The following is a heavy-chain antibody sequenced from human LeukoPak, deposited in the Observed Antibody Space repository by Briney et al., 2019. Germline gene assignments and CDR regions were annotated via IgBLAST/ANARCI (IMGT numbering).Heavy chain of an antibody. J-gene: IGHJ4*02. D-gene: IGHD3-16*02. CDR2: IYYSGST. V-gene: IGHV4-59*01. Sequence: PSETLSLTCTVSGGSISSYYWSWIRQPPGKGLEWIGYIYYSGSTNYNPSLKSRVTISVDTSKNQFSLKLSSVTAADTAVYYCARYYVWGSYRQFDYWGQGTLVTVSS. CDR3: ARYYVWGSYRQFDY. CDR1: GGSISSYY.